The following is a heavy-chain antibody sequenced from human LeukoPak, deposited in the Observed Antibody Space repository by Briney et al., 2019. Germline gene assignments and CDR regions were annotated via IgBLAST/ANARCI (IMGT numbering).Heavy chain of an antibody. V-gene: IGHV3-15*01. J-gene: IGHJ4*02. CDR1: GFTVSSNS. CDR3: STDLFSFYYDTSGSYGDF. D-gene: IGHD3-22*01. Sequence: GGSLRLSCAASGFTVSSNSMSWVRQAPGKSVEWVGRIKGKIDGETTDYAEPVKDRFSISRDDSKNTLYLHMNSLKSEDTAVYYCSTDLFSFYYDTSGSYGDFWGQGTLVTVSS. CDR2: IKGKIDGETT.